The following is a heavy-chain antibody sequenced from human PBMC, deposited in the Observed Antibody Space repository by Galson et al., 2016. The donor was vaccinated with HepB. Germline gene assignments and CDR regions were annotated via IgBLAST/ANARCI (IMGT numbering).Heavy chain of an antibody. J-gene: IGHJ3*01. CDR3: ARVFPSGYRSPFHAYDV. D-gene: IGHD5-12*01. CDR2: LQSTGIS. V-gene: IGHV3-66*01. CDR1: GIDVKTNY. Sequence: SLRLSCAASGIDVKTNYMSWVRQAPGKGLEWVLVLQSTGISNYADSVTGRFTISRAISRNTLSLQMNNLRTDDTGVYYCARVFPSGYRSPFHAYDVWGQGTLVTVS.